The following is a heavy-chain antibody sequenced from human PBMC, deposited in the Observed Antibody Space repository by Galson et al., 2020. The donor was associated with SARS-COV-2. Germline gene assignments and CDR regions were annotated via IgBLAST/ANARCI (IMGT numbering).Heavy chain of an antibody. V-gene: IGHV3-53*01. CDR2: IYRDDTT. CDR3: SGVDFGTYPTDGYGMDV. CDR1: GYTASRNY. J-gene: IGHJ6*02. Sequence: GESLKISCEVSGYTASRNYMSWVRQAPGKGLEWVSIIYRDDTTNYADPEKGRFTITTDNSKNTLYFQMSNLRVEDTAVYYCSGVDFGTYPTDGYGMDVWGQGTAVTVSS. D-gene: IGHD3-3*01.